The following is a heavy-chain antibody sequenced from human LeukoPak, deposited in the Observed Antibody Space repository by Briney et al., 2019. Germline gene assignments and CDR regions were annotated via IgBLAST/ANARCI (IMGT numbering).Heavy chain of an antibody. Sequence: SGTPSLTCTVPGDSIGSYYWSWIRQPPGKGLEWIGYVSYSGSTNYNPSLKSRVHISVDTSKNQFSLRLTSVTAADTAVYYCARGWGSSWYYFDCWGQGILVTVSS. J-gene: IGHJ4*02. CDR1: GDSIGSYY. V-gene: IGHV4-59*01. CDR3: ARGWGSSWYYFDC. D-gene: IGHD6-13*01. CDR2: VSYSGST.